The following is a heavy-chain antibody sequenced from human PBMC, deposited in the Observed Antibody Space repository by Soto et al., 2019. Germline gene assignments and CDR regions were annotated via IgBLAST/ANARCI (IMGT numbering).Heavy chain of an antibody. D-gene: IGHD3-10*01. CDR2: INHSGST. CDR3: AIERVPAMVRGAHIWFDP. Sequence: SETLSLTCAVYGGSFSGYYWSWIRQPPGKGLEWIGEINHSGSTNNNPSLKSRVTISVDTSKNQFSLKLSSVTAADTAVYYCAIERVPAMVRGAHIWFDPWGQGTLVTVSS. CDR1: GGSFSGYY. J-gene: IGHJ5*02. V-gene: IGHV4-34*01.